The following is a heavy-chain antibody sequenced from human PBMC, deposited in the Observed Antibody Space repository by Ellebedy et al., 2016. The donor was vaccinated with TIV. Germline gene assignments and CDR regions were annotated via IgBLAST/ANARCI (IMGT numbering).Heavy chain of an antibody. CDR1: GYTFTSYG. J-gene: IGHJ6*02. V-gene: IGHV1-18*01. CDR2: ISAYNGNT. D-gene: IGHD7-27*01. Sequence: AASVKVSCKASGYTFTSYGISWVRQAPGQGLEWMGWISAYNGNTKYAQKLQGRVTMNTDTSTSTAYMELRSLRSDDTAVYYCAKNTGGYYYYGMNVWGQGTTVTVSS. CDR3: AKNTGGYYYYGMNV.